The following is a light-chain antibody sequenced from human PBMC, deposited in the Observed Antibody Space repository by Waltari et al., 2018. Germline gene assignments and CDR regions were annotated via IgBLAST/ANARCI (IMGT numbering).Light chain of an antibody. J-gene: IGKJ1*01. CDR1: QSISTY. CDR3: QQYDSYQWT. CDR2: KAS. Sequence: IQLTQSPSSLSASVADRVTITCRASQSISTYLAWYQQKPGKAPKLLIYKASSLESGVPSSFSGSGSGTEFTLTISSLQPDDFATYYCQQYDSYQWTFGQGTKVEI. V-gene: IGKV1-5*03.